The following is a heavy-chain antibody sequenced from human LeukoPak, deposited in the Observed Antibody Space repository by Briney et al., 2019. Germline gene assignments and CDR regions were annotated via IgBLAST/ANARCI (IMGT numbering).Heavy chain of an antibody. D-gene: IGHD1-1*01. CDR1: GFTFSSYA. CDR3: ATRPGYRAFDY. CDR2: IWYDGSNK. V-gene: IGHV3-33*08. Sequence: PGGSLRLSCAASGFTFSSYAMSWVRQAPGKGLEWVAVIWYDGSNKYYADSVKGRFTISRDNSKNTLYLQMNSLRLEDTAVYYCATRPGYRAFDYWGQGTLVTVSS. J-gene: IGHJ4*02.